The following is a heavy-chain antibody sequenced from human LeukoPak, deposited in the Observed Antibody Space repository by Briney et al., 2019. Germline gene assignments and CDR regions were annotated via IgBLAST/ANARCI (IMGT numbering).Heavy chain of an antibody. J-gene: IGHJ6*03. CDR2: IYYSGST. CDR3: ARSGGPYSSSWYTLYYYYYYMDV. CDR1: GGSISSHY. D-gene: IGHD6-13*01. Sequence: SETLSLTCTVSGGSISSHYWSWIRQPPGKGLEWIGYIYYSGSTNYNPSLKSRVTISVDTSKNQFSLKLSSVTAADTAVYYCARSGGPYSSSWYTLYYYYYYMDVWGKGTTVTVSS. V-gene: IGHV4-59*11.